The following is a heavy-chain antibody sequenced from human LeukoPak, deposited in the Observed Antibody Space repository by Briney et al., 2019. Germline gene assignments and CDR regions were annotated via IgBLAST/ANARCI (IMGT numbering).Heavy chain of an antibody. D-gene: IGHD3-3*01. V-gene: IGHV1-18*01. CDR1: GYTFTSYG. CDR3: AVHDFYSGGYHFDY. Sequence: ASVTVSCKASGYTFTSYGISWLRQAPGQGLEWLGWISGYNGNTNYAQKFQGRVTMTTDTPTSTAYMDLRSLKSDDTAVYYCAVHDFYSGGYHFDYWGQGTLVTVSS. J-gene: IGHJ4*02. CDR2: ISGYNGNT.